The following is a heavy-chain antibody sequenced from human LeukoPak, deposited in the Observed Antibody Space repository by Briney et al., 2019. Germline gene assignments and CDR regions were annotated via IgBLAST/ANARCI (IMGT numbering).Heavy chain of an antibody. Sequence: GASVKVSCKASGYTFTGYYMHWVRQAPGQGLEWMGWINPNSGGTNYAQKFQGRVTITRDTSISTAYMELSRLRSDDTAVYYCARDLYGSGRNDYWGQGTLVTVSS. J-gene: IGHJ4*02. V-gene: IGHV1-2*02. CDR3: ARDLYGSGRNDY. CDR2: INPNSGGT. CDR1: GYTFTGYY. D-gene: IGHD3-10*01.